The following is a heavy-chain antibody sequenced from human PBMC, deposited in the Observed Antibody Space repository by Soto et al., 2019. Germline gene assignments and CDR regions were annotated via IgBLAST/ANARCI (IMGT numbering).Heavy chain of an antibody. V-gene: IGHV1-46*01. Sequence: QVQLVQSGAEVKKPGASVKVSCKASGYTFTRYYMHWVRQAPGQGLEWMGTINPSGGSTSYAQKFQGRVTMTRDTSTSKVYMELSSLSSEDTAVYYCARMNSERYFPLDYWGQGTLVTVSS. CDR3: ARMNSERYFPLDY. CDR1: GYTFTRYY. J-gene: IGHJ4*02. CDR2: INPSGGST. D-gene: IGHD1-26*01.